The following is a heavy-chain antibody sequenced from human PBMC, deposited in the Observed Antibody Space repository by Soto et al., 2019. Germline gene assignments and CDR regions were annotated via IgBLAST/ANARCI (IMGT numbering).Heavy chain of an antibody. D-gene: IGHD3-10*01. J-gene: IGHJ4*02. Sequence: SETLSLTCDVSSVSITSSNWWTWVRQPPGKGLEWLGKISHSGTVNYNATLRSRVTISVDKPKNQLSLKLMSVTAADTAVYYCARDYGGFDYWGPGILVTVSS. V-gene: IGHV4-4*02. CDR3: ARDYGGFDY. CDR2: ISHSGTV. CDR1: SVSITSSNW.